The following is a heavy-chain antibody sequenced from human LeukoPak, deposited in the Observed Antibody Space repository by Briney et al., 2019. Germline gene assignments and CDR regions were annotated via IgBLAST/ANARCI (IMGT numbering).Heavy chain of an antibody. CDR1: GGSITSVNL. CDR2: MYLSGTT. V-gene: IGHV4-4*02. Sequence: SETLPLTCAVSGGSITSVNLWAWVRQPPGKGLEWVGEMYLSGTTTCNPSLRGRATISLDRSKNQVSLRLNSVTAADTAVYYCARDQTVIDPYDAFDIWGQGTMVTVSS. D-gene: IGHD3-22*01. J-gene: IGHJ3*02. CDR3: ARDQTVIDPYDAFDI.